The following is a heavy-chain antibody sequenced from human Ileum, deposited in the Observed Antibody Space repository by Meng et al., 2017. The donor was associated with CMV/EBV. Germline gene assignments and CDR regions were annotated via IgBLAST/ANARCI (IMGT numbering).Heavy chain of an antibody. D-gene: IGHD1-1*01. CDR3: ARDGVQGLDY. Sequence: GGSLRLSCAASGFTFSTYAMNWVRQAPGKGLEWVTFIWYDGSNKYYADSVKGRFTISRDNSKNTLYLQMNTLRVEDTAVYYCARDGVQGLDYWGQGTLVTVSS. J-gene: IGHJ4*02. V-gene: IGHV3-30*02. CDR2: IWYDGSNK. CDR1: GFTFSTYA.